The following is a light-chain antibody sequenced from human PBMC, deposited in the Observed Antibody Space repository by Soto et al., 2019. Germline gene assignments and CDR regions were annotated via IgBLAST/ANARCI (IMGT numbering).Light chain of an antibody. J-gene: IGLJ2*01. CDR2: NND. CDR1: SSNIGAGYD. CDR3: AAWDDRLNDLV. Sequence: QSVLTQPPSVSGAPGQRVTISCTGSSSNIGAGYDVHWYQQLPGTAPKLLIKNNDQRPSGVPDRFSGSKSGTSASLAISGLRSEDEADYYCAAWDDRLNDLVFGGGTKVTVL. V-gene: IGLV1-40*01.